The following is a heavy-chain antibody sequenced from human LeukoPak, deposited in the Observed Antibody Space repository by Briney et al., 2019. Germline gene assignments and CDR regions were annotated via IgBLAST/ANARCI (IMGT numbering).Heavy chain of an antibody. CDR1: GGSFSGYY. CDR3: AREVRSSSWLTTGLYGMDV. J-gene: IGHJ6*02. D-gene: IGHD6-13*01. CDR2: INHSGST. Sequence: SETLSLTCAVYGGSFSGYYWSWIRRPPGKGLEWIGEINHSGSTNYNPSLKSRVTISVDTSKNQFSLKLSSVTAADTAVYYCAREVRSSSWLTTGLYGMDVWGQGTTVTVSS. V-gene: IGHV4-34*01.